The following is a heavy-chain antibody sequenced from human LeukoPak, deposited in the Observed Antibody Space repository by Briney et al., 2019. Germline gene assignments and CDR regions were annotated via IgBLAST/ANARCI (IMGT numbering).Heavy chain of an antibody. J-gene: IGHJ4*02. D-gene: IGHD3-10*01. CDR1: GYTFTSYY. Sequence: GASVKVSCKASGYTFTSYYMHWVRQAPGQGLEWMGWINTNTGNPTYAQGFTGRFVFSLDTSVSTAYLQISSLKAEDTAVYYCARGYGSGSEHLFDYWGQGTLVTVSS. V-gene: IGHV7-4-1*02. CDR2: INTNTGNP. CDR3: ARGYGSGSEHLFDY.